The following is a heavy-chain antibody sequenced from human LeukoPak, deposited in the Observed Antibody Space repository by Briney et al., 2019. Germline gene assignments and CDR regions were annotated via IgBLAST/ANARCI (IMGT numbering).Heavy chain of an antibody. V-gene: IGHV3-48*03. J-gene: IGHJ4*02. CDR2: SSSNGSTI. CDR1: GFTFSSYE. D-gene: IGHD6-19*01. Sequence: PGGSLRLSCAASGFTFSSYEMNWVRQAPGKGLEWVSYSSSNGSTIYYADSVKGRFTISRDNAKNSLYLQMNSLRAEDTAVYYCASTARIAVAGFDYWGQGTLVTVSS. CDR3: ASTARIAVAGFDY.